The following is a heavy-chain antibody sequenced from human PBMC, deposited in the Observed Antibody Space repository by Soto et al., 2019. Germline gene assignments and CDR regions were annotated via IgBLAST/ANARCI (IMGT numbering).Heavy chain of an antibody. CDR1: GGSISSSNW. D-gene: IGHD3-3*01. J-gene: IGHJ6*02. CDR3: ARGGGVVISKKTPNYYYYGMDV. Sequence: SETLSLTCAVSGGSISSSNWWSWVRQPPGKGLEWIGEIYHSGSTNYNPSLKSRVTISVDKSKNQFSLKLSSVTAADTAVYYCARGGGVVISKKTPNYYYYGMDVWGQGTTFTVSS. V-gene: IGHV4-4*02. CDR2: IYHSGST.